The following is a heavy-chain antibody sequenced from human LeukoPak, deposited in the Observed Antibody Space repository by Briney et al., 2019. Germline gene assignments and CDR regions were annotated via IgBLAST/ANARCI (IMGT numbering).Heavy chain of an antibody. J-gene: IGHJ4*02. V-gene: IGHV3-66*01. D-gene: IGHD2-21*02. CDR2: IYSGGST. CDR1: EFSVGSNY. CDR3: ARVMVVTASNDY. Sequence: PGGSLRLSCAASEFSVGSNYMTWVRQAPGKGLEWVSLIYSGGSTYYADSVKGRFTISRDNSKNTLYLQMNSLRAEDTAVYYCARVMVVTASNDYWGQGTLVTVSS.